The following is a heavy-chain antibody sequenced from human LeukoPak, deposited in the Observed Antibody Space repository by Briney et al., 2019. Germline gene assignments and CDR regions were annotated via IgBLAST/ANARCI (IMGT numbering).Heavy chain of an antibody. D-gene: IGHD2-21*01. CDR3: AREGPGGDDNSDLGFFDY. CDR1: GGSISSYY. V-gene: IGHV4-59*01. J-gene: IGHJ4*02. CDR2: IYYSGST. Sequence: PSETLSLTCTVSGGSISSYYWSWIRQPPGKGLEWIGYIYYSGSTNYNPSLKSRVTISVDTSKNQFSLKLSSVTAADTAVYYCAREGPGGDDNSDLGFFDYWGQGTLVTVSS.